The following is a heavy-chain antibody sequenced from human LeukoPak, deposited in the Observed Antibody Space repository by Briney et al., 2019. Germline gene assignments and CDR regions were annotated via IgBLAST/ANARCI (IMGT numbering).Heavy chain of an antibody. V-gene: IGHV3-23*01. CDR1: GFTFSSYA. Sequence: GGSLRLSCAASGFTFSSYAMSWVRQAPGKGLEWVSAISGSGGGTYYADSVKGRFTISRDNSKNTLYLQMNSLRAGDTAVYYCARALLGSSSWSRPYYYYYGMDVWGQGTTVTVSS. D-gene: IGHD6-13*01. J-gene: IGHJ6*02. CDR3: ARALLGSSSWSRPYYYYYGMDV. CDR2: ISGSGGGT.